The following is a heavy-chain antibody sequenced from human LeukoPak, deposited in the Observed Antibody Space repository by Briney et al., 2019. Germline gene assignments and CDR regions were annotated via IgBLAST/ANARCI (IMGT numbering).Heavy chain of an antibody. CDR1: GFTVSSNY. D-gene: IGHD5-12*01. Sequence: PGGSLRLSCAASGFTVSSNYMSWVRRAPGKGLEWVSVIYSGGSTYYADSVKGRFTISRDNSKNTLYLQMNSLRAEDTAVYYCARDSDPNYIVAFDIWGQGTMVTVSS. J-gene: IGHJ3*02. V-gene: IGHV3-53*01. CDR3: ARDSDPNYIVAFDI. CDR2: IYSGGST.